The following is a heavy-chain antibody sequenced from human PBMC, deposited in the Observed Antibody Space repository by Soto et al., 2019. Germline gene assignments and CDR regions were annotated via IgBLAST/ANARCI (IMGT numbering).Heavy chain of an antibody. CDR3: AKGHSSSWDYGMDV. J-gene: IGHJ6*02. V-gene: IGHV3-9*01. CDR2: ISWNSGSI. D-gene: IGHD6-13*01. Sequence: ESGGGLVQPGRSLRLSCAASGFTFDDYAMHWVRQAPGKGLEWVSGISWNSGSIGYADSVKGRFTISRDNAKNSLYLQMNSLRAEDTALYYCAKGHSSSWDYGMDVWGQGTTVTVSS. CDR1: GFTFDDYA.